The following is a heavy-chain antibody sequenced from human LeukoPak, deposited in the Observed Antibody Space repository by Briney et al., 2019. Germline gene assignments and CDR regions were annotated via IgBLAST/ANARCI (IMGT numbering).Heavy chain of an antibody. D-gene: IGHD3-22*01. Sequence: GGSLRLSCEASGFTFTTYSMTWVRQAPGKGLEWVSIISSGSSAIFSADALKGRFTISRDDAKNLLYLDMNSLRAEDTAVYYCAKDSSSGYYHHYYYYYMDVWGKGTTVTISS. CDR3: AKDSSSGYYHHYYYYYMDV. J-gene: IGHJ6*03. CDR2: ISSGSSAI. V-gene: IGHV3-21*01. CDR1: GFTFTTYS.